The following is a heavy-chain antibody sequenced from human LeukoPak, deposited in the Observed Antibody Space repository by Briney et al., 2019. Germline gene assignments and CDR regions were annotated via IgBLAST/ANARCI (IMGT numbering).Heavy chain of an antibody. CDR1: GGSISSSSYY. CDR3: ARQLVVVAAQHGPFDY. D-gene: IGHD2-15*01. Sequence: SETLSLTCTVSGGSISSSSYYWGWIRQPPGKGLEWIGSIYYSGSTYYNPSLKSRVTISVDTSKNQFSLKLSSVTAADTAVYYCARQLVVVAAQHGPFDYWGQGTLVTVSS. J-gene: IGHJ4*02. CDR2: IYYSGST. V-gene: IGHV4-39*01.